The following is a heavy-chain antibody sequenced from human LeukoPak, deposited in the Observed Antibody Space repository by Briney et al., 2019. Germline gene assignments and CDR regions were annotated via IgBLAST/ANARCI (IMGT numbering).Heavy chain of an antibody. Sequence: HPGGSLRLSCTASGFTFGDYAMSWFRQAPGKGLEWVGFIRSKAYGGTTEYAASVKGRFTISRDDSKSIAYLQMNSLKTEDTAVYYCTRLDYYCSGGSCYLFDYWGQGTLVTVSS. V-gene: IGHV3-49*03. CDR3: TRLDYYCSGGSCYLFDY. CDR1: GFTFGDYA. D-gene: IGHD2-15*01. CDR2: IRSKAYGGTT. J-gene: IGHJ4*02.